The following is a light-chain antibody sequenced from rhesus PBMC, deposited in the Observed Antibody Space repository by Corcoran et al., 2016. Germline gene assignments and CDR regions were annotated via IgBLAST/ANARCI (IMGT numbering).Light chain of an antibody. CDR2: GVS. J-gene: IGKJ2*01. Sequence: DIVMTQTPLSLSVTPGEPASISCRSSQSLLHSNGYTYLHWYLQKPVPFPQLLLYGVSTRASGVPARFSGCGSGTGFTLKIIRVESADVGVYYCEQTLQTPYSFGQGTKVEIK. V-gene: IGKV2-78*01. CDR1: QSLLHSNGYTY. CDR3: EQTLQTPYS.